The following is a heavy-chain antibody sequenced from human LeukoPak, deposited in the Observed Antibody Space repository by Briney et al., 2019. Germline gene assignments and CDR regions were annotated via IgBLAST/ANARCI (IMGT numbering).Heavy chain of an antibody. Sequence: EASVKVSCKASGGTFSSYAISWVRQAPGQGLEWMGRIIPILGIANYAQKFQGRVTITADKSTSTAYMELSSLRSEDTAVYYCARDEAAAGTPFDPWGQGTLVTVSS. CDR2: IIPILGIA. J-gene: IGHJ5*02. D-gene: IGHD6-13*01. CDR3: ARDEAAAGTPFDP. V-gene: IGHV1-69*04. CDR1: GGTFSSYA.